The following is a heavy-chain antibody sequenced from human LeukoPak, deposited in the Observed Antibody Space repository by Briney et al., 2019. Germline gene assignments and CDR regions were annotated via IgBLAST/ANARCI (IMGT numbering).Heavy chain of an antibody. CDR2: IKSKTDGGTT. D-gene: IGHD6-19*01. CDR3: PPSIAVAGSLDY. V-gene: IGHV3-15*01. Sequence: PGGSLRLSCAASGFTFSHVWMSWVRQAPGKGLEWVGRIKSKTDGGTTDEDAPGKGRFTISRDDSKNTLNLQMNSLKTEDTAVYYCPPSIAVAGSLDYWGQGTLVTVSS. J-gene: IGHJ4*02. CDR1: GFTFSHVW.